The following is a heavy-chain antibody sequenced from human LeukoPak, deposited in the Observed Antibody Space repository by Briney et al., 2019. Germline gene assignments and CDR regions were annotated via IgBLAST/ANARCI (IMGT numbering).Heavy chain of an antibody. CDR2: INHSGST. J-gene: IGHJ4*02. CDR3: ARDQIAQWLPFDY. D-gene: IGHD6-19*01. V-gene: IGHV4-34*01. CDR1: GFTFSSYA. Sequence: PGGSLRLSCAASGFTFSSYAMSWVRQAPGKGLEWIGEINHSGSTNYNPSLKSRVTISVDTSKNQFSLKLSSVTAADTAVYYCARDQIAQWLPFDYWGQGTLVTVSS.